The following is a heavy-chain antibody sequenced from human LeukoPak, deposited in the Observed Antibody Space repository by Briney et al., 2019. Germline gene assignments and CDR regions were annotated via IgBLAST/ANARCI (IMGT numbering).Heavy chain of an antibody. CDR1: GFTFSSYG. V-gene: IGHV3-33*06. Sequence: GGSLRLSCAASGFTFSSYGMHWVRQAPGKGLEWVAVIWYDGSNKYYADSVKGRFTISRDNSKNTLYLQMNSLRAEDTAVYYCAKVYSNYADYYYYGMDVWGQGTTVTVSS. CDR3: AKVYSNYADYYYYGMDV. J-gene: IGHJ6*02. D-gene: IGHD4-11*01. CDR2: IWYDGSNK.